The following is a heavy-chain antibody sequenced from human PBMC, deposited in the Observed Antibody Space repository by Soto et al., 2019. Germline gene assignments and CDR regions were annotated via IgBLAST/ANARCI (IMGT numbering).Heavy chain of an antibody. CDR1: GFTFSSYG. Sequence: GGSLRLSCAASGFTFSSYGMHWVRQAPGKGLEWVATIWFDGNNKYYEDSVKGRFTISRDNSKNTLYLQMNRLRAEDTAVYYCARDHGGGYSSSSTSFDPWGQGTLVTVSS. J-gene: IGHJ5*02. CDR3: ARDHGGGYSSSSTSFDP. V-gene: IGHV3-33*01. D-gene: IGHD6-13*01. CDR2: IWFDGNNK.